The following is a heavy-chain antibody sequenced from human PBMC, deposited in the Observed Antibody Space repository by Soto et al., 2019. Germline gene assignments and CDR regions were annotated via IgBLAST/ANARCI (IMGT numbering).Heavy chain of an antibody. D-gene: IGHD3-22*01. J-gene: IGHJ6*02. CDR3: ARGITMIVVVPLLYGMDV. CDR1: GFTFSSYS. V-gene: IGHV3-21*01. Sequence: GGSLRLSCAASGFTFSSYSMNWVRQAPGKGLEWVSSISSSSSYIYYADSVKGRFTISRDNAKNSLYLQMNSLRAEDTAVYYCARGITMIVVVPLLYGMDVWGQGTTVTVSS. CDR2: ISSSSSYI.